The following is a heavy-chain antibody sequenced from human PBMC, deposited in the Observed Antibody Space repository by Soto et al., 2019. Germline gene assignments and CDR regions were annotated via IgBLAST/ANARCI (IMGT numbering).Heavy chain of an antibody. CDR2: ISYSGSNI. D-gene: IGHD5-12*01. J-gene: IGHJ4*02. CDR1: GFTFSDYD. V-gene: IGHV3-11*01. Sequence: QVRLVESGGGLVKPGGSLRLACAASGFTFSDYDMIWIRRAPGKGLEWVSYISYSGSNIYYADSVKGRFTISRDNAKNSLYLQLNSLRAEDTAVYYCARQYSPVNYWGQGALVTVSS. CDR3: ARQYSPVNY.